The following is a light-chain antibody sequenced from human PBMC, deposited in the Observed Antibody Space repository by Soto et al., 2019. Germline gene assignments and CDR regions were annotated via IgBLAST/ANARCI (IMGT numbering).Light chain of an antibody. CDR1: QSVSSN. CDR3: QQRSNWPPIT. V-gene: IGKV3-11*01. Sequence: EIVMTQPPATLSVSPGERATLSCRASQSVSSNLAWYQQKPGQAPRLLIYGASSRATGIPARFSGSGSGTDFTLTISSLEPEDFAVYYCQQRSNWPPITFGQGTRLEIK. CDR2: GAS. J-gene: IGKJ5*01.